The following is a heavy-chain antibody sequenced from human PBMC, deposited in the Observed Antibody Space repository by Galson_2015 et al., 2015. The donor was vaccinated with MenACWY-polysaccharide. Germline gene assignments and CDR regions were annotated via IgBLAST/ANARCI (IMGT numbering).Heavy chain of an antibody. J-gene: IGHJ6*02. D-gene: IGHD6-19*01. CDR2: ISSSGSTI. CDR1: GFTFSDYY. V-gene: IGHV3-11*01. CDR3: ARDLHSSGWYSYYYYGMDV. Sequence: SLRLSCAASGFTFSDYYMSWIRQAPGKGLEWVSYISSSGSTIYYADSVKGRFTISRDNAKNSLYLQMNSLRAEDTAVYYCARDLHSSGWYSYYYYGMDVWGQGTTVTVSS.